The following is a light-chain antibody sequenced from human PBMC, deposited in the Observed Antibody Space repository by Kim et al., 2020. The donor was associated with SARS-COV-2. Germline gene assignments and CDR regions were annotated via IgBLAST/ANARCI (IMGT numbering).Light chain of an antibody. CDR2: DTS. Sequence: QAVVTQEPSLTVSPGGTVTLTCGSSTGAVTSGHYPYWFQQKPGQAPRTLIYDTSNKHSWTPARLSGSLLGGKAALTLSGAQPEDEAEYYCLLSYSGGRGVFGGGTQLTVL. J-gene: IGLJ2*01. V-gene: IGLV7-46*01. CDR3: LLSYSGGRGV. CDR1: TGAVTSGHY.